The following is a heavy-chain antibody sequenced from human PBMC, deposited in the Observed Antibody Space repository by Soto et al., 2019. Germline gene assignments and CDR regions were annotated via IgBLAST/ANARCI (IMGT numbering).Heavy chain of an antibody. D-gene: IGHD3-22*01. CDR3: ARVKYYYDSSAPGDY. CDR2: INPNSGGT. V-gene: IGHV1-2*02. CDR1: GYTFTGYY. Sequence: GASVKVSCKASGYTFTGYYMHWVRQAPGQGLEWMGWINPNSGGTNYAQKFQGRVTMTRDTSISTAYMELSRLRSDDTAVYYCARVKYYYDSSAPGDYWGQGTLVTVSS. J-gene: IGHJ4*02.